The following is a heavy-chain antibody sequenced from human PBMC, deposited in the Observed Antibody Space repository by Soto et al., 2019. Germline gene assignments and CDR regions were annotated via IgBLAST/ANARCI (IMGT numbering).Heavy chain of an antibody. J-gene: IGHJ4*02. CDR3: ARVGVHYCVNTSCYALDY. CDR1: GGSFSGYY. Sequence: ASETLSLTCAVYGGSFSGYYWIWIRQPPEKGLEWIGQIHHSGSTNYNPSLKRRVTISVDTSKNQFSLNLTSVTAADTAVYYCARVGVHYCVNTSCYALDYWGQGTLVTVSS. D-gene: IGHD2-2*01. V-gene: IGHV4-34*01. CDR2: IHHSGST.